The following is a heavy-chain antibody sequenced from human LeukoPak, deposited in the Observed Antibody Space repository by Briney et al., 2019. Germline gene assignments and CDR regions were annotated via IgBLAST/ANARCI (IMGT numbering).Heavy chain of an antibody. D-gene: IGHD5-18*01. CDR3: ARGLDTAIAY. Sequence: SQTLSLTCAISGDSVSSNSATWNWINQSPSRGLDWLGRTYYKSNWHSDYAVSVKSRIILNPDTSKNQFSLQLNSVTPEDTAVYFCARGLDTAIAYWGQGTLVTVSS. V-gene: IGHV6-1*01. CDR2: TYYKSNWHS. CDR1: GDSVSSNSAT. J-gene: IGHJ4*02.